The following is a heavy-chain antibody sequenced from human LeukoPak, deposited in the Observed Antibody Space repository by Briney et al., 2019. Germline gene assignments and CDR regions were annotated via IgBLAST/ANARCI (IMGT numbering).Heavy chain of an antibody. Sequence: SETLSLTCAVYGGSFSGYYWSWIRQPPGKGLEWIGEINHSGSTNYNPSLKSRVTISVDTSKNQFSLKLSSVTAADTAVYYCARRNFYYYGMDVWGQGTTVTVSS. CDR2: INHSGST. CDR1: GGSFSGYY. V-gene: IGHV4-34*01. CDR3: ARRNFYYYGMDV. J-gene: IGHJ6*02.